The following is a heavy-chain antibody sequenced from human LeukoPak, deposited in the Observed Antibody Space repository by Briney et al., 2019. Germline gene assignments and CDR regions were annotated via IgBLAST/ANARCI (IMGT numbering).Heavy chain of an antibody. CDR1: GYTFTGYY. Sequence: ASVMVSCKASGYTFTGYYIHWVRQAPGQGLEWMGWINPNSGGTNSAQKFQGRVTMTRDTSISTAYMELSRLRSDDTAVYYCARSSSGWSDYWGQGTLVTVSS. CDR2: INPNSGGT. CDR3: ARSSSGWSDY. J-gene: IGHJ4*02. V-gene: IGHV1-2*02. D-gene: IGHD6-19*01.